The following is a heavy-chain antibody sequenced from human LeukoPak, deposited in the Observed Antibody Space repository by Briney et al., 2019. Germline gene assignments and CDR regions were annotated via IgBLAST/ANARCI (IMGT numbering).Heavy chain of an antibody. Sequence: GESLKISCTGSGYSFTNYWIGWVRQMPGKGLEWMGIIYPSDSDTRYSPSFQGQVTISADKSISTAYLQWSSLKASDTAVYYCARHSYYFDYWGQGTLVTVSS. CDR2: IYPSDSDT. CDR3: ARHSYYFDY. CDR1: GYSFTNYW. V-gene: IGHV5-51*01. J-gene: IGHJ4*02.